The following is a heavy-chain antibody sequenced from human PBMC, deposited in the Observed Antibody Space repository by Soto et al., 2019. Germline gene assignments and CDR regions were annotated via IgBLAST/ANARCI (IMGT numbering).Heavy chain of an antibody. CDR1: GGTFSSYA. Sequence: QVQLVQSGAEVKKPGSSVKVSCKASGGTFSSYAISWVRQDPGQGLEWMGGIIPIFGTANYAQKFQGRVKITSDESTSTAYMELSSLRSEDTAVYYCARGYCSGGSCYSEPMFNYWGQGTLVTVSS. J-gene: IGHJ4*02. V-gene: IGHV1-69*01. CDR3: ARGYCSGGSCYSEPMFNY. D-gene: IGHD2-15*01. CDR2: IIPIFGTA.